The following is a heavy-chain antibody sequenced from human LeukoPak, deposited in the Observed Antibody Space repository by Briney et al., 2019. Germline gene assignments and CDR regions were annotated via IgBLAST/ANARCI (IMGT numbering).Heavy chain of an antibody. CDR2: ISSSSSTI. J-gene: IGHJ4*02. CDR1: GSSFSSYS. V-gene: IGHV3-48*01. D-gene: IGHD3-22*01. CDR3: ASYYYDSSGYSDY. Sequence: GGSLRLSCAASGSSFSSYSMNWVRQAPGKGREWVSYISSSSSTIYYADSVKGRFTISRDNAKNSLYLQMNSLRAEDTAVYYCASYYYDSSGYSDYWGQGTLVTVSS.